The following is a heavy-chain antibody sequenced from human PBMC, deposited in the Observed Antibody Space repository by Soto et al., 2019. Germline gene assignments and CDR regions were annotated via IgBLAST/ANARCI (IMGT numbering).Heavy chain of an antibody. CDR2: ISVGGGSI. V-gene: IGHV3-48*02. Sequence: EVQLVESGGGLIQPRRSLRISCAASGFNFRNYAMNWVRQAPGKGLEWISYISVGGGSIFYAESVKGRFTISRDDVQNSLYLQMNTLREEDTALYYCVRVDQWAFDVWGQGTMVIVSS. CDR3: VRVDQWAFDV. D-gene: IGHD6-19*01. CDR1: GFNFRNYA. J-gene: IGHJ3*01.